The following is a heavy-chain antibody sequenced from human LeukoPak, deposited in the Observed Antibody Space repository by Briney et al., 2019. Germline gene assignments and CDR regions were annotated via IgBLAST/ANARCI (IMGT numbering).Heavy chain of an antibody. Sequence: GESLKISCKGSGYRFASYWIGWVRQMPGKGLEWMGMIYPGDSDTRYSPSFQGQVTISADKSISTAYLQWSSLKASDTAMYYCARGHTSSCPDLWGQGTLVTVSS. J-gene: IGHJ5*02. CDR1: GYRFASYW. CDR3: ARGHTSSCPDL. D-gene: IGHD6-13*01. V-gene: IGHV5-51*01. CDR2: IYPGDSDT.